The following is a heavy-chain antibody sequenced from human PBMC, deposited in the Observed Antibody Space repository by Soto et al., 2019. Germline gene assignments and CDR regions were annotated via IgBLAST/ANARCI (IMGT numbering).Heavy chain of an antibody. CDR3: ARDKMRNYYDSSGYHNWFDP. V-gene: IGHV4-59*01. J-gene: IGHJ5*02. Sequence: SETLSLTCTVSGGSISNYYWSWIRQPPGKGLEWIGYIYYSATTNYNPSLKSRVTISLDTSKNQFSLKLSSVTAADTAVYYCARDKMRNYYDSSGYHNWFDPWGQGTLVTVSS. CDR2: IYYSATT. D-gene: IGHD3-22*01. CDR1: GGSISNYY.